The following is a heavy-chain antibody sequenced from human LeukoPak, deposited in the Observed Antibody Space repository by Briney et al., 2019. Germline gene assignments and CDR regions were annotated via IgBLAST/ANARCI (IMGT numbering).Heavy chain of an antibody. V-gene: IGHV3-74*01. J-gene: IGHJ3*02. CDR3: AKDPSPADIMITFGGVMRGAFDI. CDR2: INEDGSTT. CDR1: GFTFSRYW. Sequence: GGSLRLSCAASGFTFSRYWMHWVRQAPGKGLVWVSRINEDGSTTSYADSVRGRFTISRDNVKNTLYLQMNSLRAEDTAVYYCAKDPSPADIMITFGGVMRGAFDIWGQGTMVTVSS. D-gene: IGHD3-16*01.